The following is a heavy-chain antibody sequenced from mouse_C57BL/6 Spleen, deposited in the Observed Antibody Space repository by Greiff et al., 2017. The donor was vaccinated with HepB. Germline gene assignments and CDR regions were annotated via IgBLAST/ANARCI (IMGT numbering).Heavy chain of an antibody. CDR1: GYTFTSYW. J-gene: IGHJ2*01. CDR3: AREEVYGNSSFDY. D-gene: IGHD2-10*02. Sequence: VQLQQPGAELVKPGASVKMSCKASGYTFTSYWITWVKQRPGQGLEWIGDIYPGSGSTNYNEKFKSKATLTVDTASSTAYMQLSSLTSEDSAVYYCAREEVYGNSSFDYWRQGTTLTVSS. V-gene: IGHV1-55*01. CDR2: IYPGSGST.